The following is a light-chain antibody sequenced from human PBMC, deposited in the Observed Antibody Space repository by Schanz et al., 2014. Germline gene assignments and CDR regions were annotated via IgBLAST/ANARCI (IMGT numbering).Light chain of an antibody. J-gene: IGLJ3*02. V-gene: IGLV2-14*03. Sequence: QSVLTQPASVSGSSGQSITISCTGGSRDVGYYNYVSWYQQHPGKAPKLMIYDVIDRPSGVPDRFSGSKSGNTASLTVSGLQAEDEADYYCCSYAGSPWVFGGGTKLTVL. CDR2: DVI. CDR3: CSYAGSPWV. CDR1: SRDVGYYNY.